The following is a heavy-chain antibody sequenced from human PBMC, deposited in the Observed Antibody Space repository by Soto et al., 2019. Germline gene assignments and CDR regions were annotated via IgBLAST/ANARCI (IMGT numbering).Heavy chain of an antibody. CDR1: GYTFTSYG. J-gene: IGHJ4*02. CDR2: ISAYNGNT. V-gene: IGHV1-18*01. Sequence: QVQLVQSGAEVKKPGASVKVSCQASGYTFTSYGISWVRQAPGQGLEWMGWISAYNGNTNYAQKLQGRVTMTTDTSTSTAYMELRSLRSDDTAVYYCARDPYYYDSSGYPIDYWGQGTLVTVSS. CDR3: ARDPYYYDSSGYPIDY. D-gene: IGHD3-22*01.